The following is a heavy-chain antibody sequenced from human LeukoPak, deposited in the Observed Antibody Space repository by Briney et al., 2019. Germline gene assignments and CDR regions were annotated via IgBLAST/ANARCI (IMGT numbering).Heavy chain of an antibody. V-gene: IGHV4-59*05. J-gene: IGHJ4*02. D-gene: IGHD3-3*01. CDR1: GFTFSSYSMN. Sequence: GSLRLSCEASGFTFSSYSMNWVRQAPGKGLEWIGSIHYVGSTYYNPSLKSRVTISLDTSKNQFSLNLSSVTAADTAVYYCARQNNFDFWSGFFDYWGRGALVTVPS. CDR3: ARQNNFDFWSGFFDY. CDR2: IHYVGST.